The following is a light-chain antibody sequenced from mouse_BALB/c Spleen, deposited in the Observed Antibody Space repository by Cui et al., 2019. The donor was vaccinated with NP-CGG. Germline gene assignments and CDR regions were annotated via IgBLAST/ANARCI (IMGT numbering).Light chain of an antibody. Sequence: QAVVTQASAPTTSPGETVTLTCRSSTGAVTTNNYANWVQEKPDHLFTGLIGGTNNRVPGVPARFSGSLIGDKAVLTITGAQTEDEAIYFCALWYSNHWVFGGGTKLTVL. CDR3: ALWYSNHWV. V-gene: IGLV1*01. CDR2: GTN. CDR1: TGAVTTNNY. J-gene: IGLJ1*01.